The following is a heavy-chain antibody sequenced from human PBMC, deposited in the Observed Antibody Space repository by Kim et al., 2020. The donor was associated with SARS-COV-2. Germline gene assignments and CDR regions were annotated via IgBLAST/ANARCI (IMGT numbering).Heavy chain of an antibody. V-gene: IGHV3-21*01. J-gene: IGHJ3*02. D-gene: IGHD2-15*01. CDR3: AGPRGGRGWIKGAFDI. Sequence: SVKGRFTISRDNAKNSLYLQMNSLRAEDTAVYYCAGPRGGRGWIKGAFDIWGQETMVTVSS.